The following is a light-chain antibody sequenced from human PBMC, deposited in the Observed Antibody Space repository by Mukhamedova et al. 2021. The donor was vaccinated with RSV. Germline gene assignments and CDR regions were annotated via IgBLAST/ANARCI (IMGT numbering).Light chain of an antibody. CDR3: QQYESYPFT. J-gene: IGKJ3*01. V-gene: IGKV1-16*02. Sequence: SLQSGVPSKSSGSGSGTDFTLTISSLQPEDSATYYCQQYESYPFTFGPGTKVEI.